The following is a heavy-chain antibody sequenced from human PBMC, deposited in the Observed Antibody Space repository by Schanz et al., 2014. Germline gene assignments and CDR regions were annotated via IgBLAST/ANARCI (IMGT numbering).Heavy chain of an antibody. D-gene: IGHD3-10*01. CDR3: AKDQGSYGSGSYSYFDY. J-gene: IGHJ4*02. CDR1: GFTFTNYA. Sequence: EVQLLESGGGLVQPGGSLRLSCAASGFTFTNYAMTWVRQAPGKGLEWVSGISGSGGSTYDADSVKGRFTISRDNAKNSLYLQMNSLRAEDTAVYYCAKDQGSYGSGSYSYFDYCGQGTLATVSS. V-gene: IGHV3-23*01. CDR2: ISGSGGST.